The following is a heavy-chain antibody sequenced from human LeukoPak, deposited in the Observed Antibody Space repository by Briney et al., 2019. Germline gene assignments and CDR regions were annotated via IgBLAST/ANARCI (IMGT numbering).Heavy chain of an antibody. J-gene: IGHJ4*02. CDR2: ISAYNGNT. CDR3: ATGFADLH. CDR1: GYTFTGYY. Sequence: ASVKVSCKASGYTFTGYYMHWVRQAPGQGLEWMGWISAYNGNTNYAQKLQGRVTMTTDTSTSTAYMELRSLRSDDTAVYYCATGFADLHWGQGTLVTVSS. V-gene: IGHV1-18*04. D-gene: IGHD3-10*01.